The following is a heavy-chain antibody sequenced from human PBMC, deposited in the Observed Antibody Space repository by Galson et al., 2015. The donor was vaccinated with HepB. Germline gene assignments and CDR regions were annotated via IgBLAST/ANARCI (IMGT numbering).Heavy chain of an antibody. D-gene: IGHD7-27*01. J-gene: IGHJ6*02. V-gene: IGHV3-48*01. Sequence: SLRLSCAASGLSFSSYSINWVRQAPGKGLEWVSYISSSGYTIYYADSVKGRFTISRDNAKNSLYLQMNSLRAEDTAVYYCARDREFLGTYGMDGWGQGTTVTVSS. CDR3: ARDREFLGTYGMDG. CDR1: GLSFSSYS. CDR2: ISSSGYTI.